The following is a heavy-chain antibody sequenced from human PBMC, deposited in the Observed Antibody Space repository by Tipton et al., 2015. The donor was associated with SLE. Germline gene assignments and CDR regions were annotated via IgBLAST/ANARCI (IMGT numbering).Heavy chain of an antibody. V-gene: IGHV3-23*05. Sequence: SLRLSCAASGFTFSSYAMTWVRQAPGKGLEWVSIIYSSGITDYADSVRGRFTISRDNSMNTLYLQMNSLSPENTAVYYCAKGAAAGYYYYYYMDVGSVWTAVTVSS. CDR1: GFTFSSYA. D-gene: IGHD6-13*01. CDR2: IIYSSGIT. J-gene: IGHJ6*03. CDR3: AKGAAAGYYYYYYMDV.